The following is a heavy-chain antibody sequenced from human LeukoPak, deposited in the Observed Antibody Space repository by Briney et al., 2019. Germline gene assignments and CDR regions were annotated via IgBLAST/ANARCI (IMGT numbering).Heavy chain of an antibody. D-gene: IGHD3-10*01. CDR2: INTDGSST. V-gene: IGHV3-74*01. Sequence: GGSLRLSCAASGFTFSSYAMSWVRQAPGKGLVWVSRINTDGSSTSYADSVKGRFTISRDNAKNTLYLQMNSLRAEDTAVYYCANLWFGLGAFDIWGQGTMVTVSS. J-gene: IGHJ3*02. CDR1: GFTFSSYA. CDR3: ANLWFGLGAFDI.